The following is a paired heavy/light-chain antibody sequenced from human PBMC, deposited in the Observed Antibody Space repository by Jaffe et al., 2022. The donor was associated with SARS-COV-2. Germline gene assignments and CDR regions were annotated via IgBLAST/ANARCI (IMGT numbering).Heavy chain of an antibody. Sequence: QITLKESGPTLVKPTQTLTLTCTFSGFSLSTSGVGVGWIRQPPGKALEWLALIYWDDDKRYSPSLKSRLTITKDTSKNLVVLTMTNMDPVDTATYYCARRQGTSGSYMWHFDYWGQGTLVTVSS. J-gene: IGHJ4*02. CDR2: IYWDDDK. CDR3: ARRQGTSGSYMWHFDY. CDR1: GFSLSTSGVG. D-gene: IGHD1-26*01. V-gene: IGHV2-5*02.
Light chain of an antibody. V-gene: IGKV1-39*01. CDR3: QQSYSTPPT. Sequence: DIQMTQSPSSLSASVGDRVTITCRASQSISSHLNWYQQKPGKAPKLLIYAASSLQSGVPSRFSGSGSGTDFTLTISSLQPEDFATYYCQQSYSTPPTFGQGTKVEIK. J-gene: IGKJ1*01. CDR1: QSISSH. CDR2: AAS.